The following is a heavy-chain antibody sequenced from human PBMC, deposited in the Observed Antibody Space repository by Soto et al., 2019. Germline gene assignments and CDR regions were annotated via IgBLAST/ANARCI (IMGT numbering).Heavy chain of an antibody. J-gene: IGHJ5*02. CDR2: INHSGST. Sequence: SETLSLTCAVYGGSFSGYYWSWIRQPPGKGLEWIGEINHSGSTNYNPSLKSRVTISVDTSKNQFSLKLSSVTAADTAVYYCARNRWLRAHVYYDSSSKKDRNWFDPWGQGTLVTVSS. CDR1: GGSFSGYY. D-gene: IGHD3-22*01. V-gene: IGHV4-34*01. CDR3: ARNRWLRAHVYYDSSSKKDRNWFDP.